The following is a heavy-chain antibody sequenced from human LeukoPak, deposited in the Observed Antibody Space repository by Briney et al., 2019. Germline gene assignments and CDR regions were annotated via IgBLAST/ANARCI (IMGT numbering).Heavy chain of an antibody. Sequence: ASVTVSCTASGGTFSSYAISWVRQAPGQGLEWMGWISAYNGNANYAQKLQGRVTMTTDTSTSTAYMELRSLRSDDTAVYYCARDPSAEYFQHWGQGTLVTVSS. V-gene: IGHV1-18*01. CDR1: GGTFSSYA. CDR3: ARDPSAEYFQH. J-gene: IGHJ1*01. CDR2: ISAYNGNA.